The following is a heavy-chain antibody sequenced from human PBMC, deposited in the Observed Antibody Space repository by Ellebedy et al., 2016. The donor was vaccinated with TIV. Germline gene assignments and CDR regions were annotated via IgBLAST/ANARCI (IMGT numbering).Heavy chain of an antibody. Sequence: PGGSLRLSCAASGFTFSASGMTWARQAPGKGLEWVSGISSGCITYYADSVRGRFTISRDNSKNTLYMQMNSLRVEDTAVYYCAVSRWAAAGLYYFDFWGQGSLVTVSS. D-gene: IGHD6-13*01. CDR2: ISSGCIT. CDR3: AVSRWAAAGLYYFDF. J-gene: IGHJ4*02. V-gene: IGHV3-23*01. CDR1: GFTFSASG.